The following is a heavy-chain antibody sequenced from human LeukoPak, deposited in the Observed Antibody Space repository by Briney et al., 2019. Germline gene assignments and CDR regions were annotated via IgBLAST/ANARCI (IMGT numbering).Heavy chain of an antibody. V-gene: IGHV3-23*01. CDR3: AARPGRAPIYFDY. D-gene: IGHD3-10*01. CDR1: GFTLSSYG. J-gene: IGHJ4*02. CDR2: ISGSSAST. Sequence: HPGGSLRLSCAVSGFTLSSYGASWVRQAPGKGLEWVSGISGSGGSTGLEWVSGISGSSASTYYADSVKGRFTISRDNSKNILFLQMNSLRAEDTAIYYCAARPGRAPIYFDYWGQGILVTVSS.